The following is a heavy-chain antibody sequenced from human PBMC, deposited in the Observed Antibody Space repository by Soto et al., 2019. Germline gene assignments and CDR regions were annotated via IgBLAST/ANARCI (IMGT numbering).Heavy chain of an antibody. CDR1: GFTFSSYA. CDR2: ISGSGGST. D-gene: IGHD6-13*01. CDR3: AKALSIAAAGIDY. J-gene: IGHJ4*02. Sequence: EVQLLESGGGLVQPGGSLRLSCAASGFTFSSYAMSWVRQAPGKGLEWVSAISGSGGSTYYADSVKCRFTSSRDNSKKALYLQMNSLRAEDTAVYYGAKALSIAAAGIDYWGQGTLVTVSS. V-gene: IGHV3-23*01.